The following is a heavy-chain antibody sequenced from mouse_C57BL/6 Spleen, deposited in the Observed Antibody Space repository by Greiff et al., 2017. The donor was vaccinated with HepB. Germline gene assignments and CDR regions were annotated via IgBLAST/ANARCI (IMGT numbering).Heavy chain of an antibody. CDR3: ASTGDCAMDY. CDR1: GYTFTDYY. J-gene: IGHJ4*01. V-gene: IGHV1-76*01. D-gene: IGHD4-1*02. CDR2: IYPGSGNT. Sequence: VQLQQSGAELVRPGASVKLSCKASGYTFTDYYINWVKQRPGQGLEWIARIYPGSGNTYYNEKFKGKATLTAEKSSSTAYMQLSSLTSEDSAVYFCASTGDCAMDYWGQGTSVTVSS.